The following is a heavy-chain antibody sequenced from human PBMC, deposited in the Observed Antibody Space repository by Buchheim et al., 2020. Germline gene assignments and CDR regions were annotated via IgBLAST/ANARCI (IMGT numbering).Heavy chain of an antibody. CDR3: AKEMVTPGYFDY. J-gene: IGHJ4*02. V-gene: IGHV3-30*18. CDR1: GFTFSSYG. CDR2: ISYDGSNK. Sequence: QVQLVESGGGVVQPGRSLRLSCAASGFTFSSYGMHWVRQAPGKGLEWVAVISYDGSNKYYADSVKGRFTISRDNSKTTLYLQMNSLRAEDTAVYYCAKEMVTPGYFDYWGQGTL. D-gene: IGHD2-21*02.